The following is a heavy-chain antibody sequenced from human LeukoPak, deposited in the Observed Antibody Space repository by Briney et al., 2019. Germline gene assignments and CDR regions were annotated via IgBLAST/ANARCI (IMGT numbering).Heavy chain of an antibody. Sequence: PGGSLRLSCAASGFTFSSYAMSWVRQAPGKGLEWVSAISGSGGSTYYADSVKGRFTISRDNSMNTLYLQMNSLRAEDTAVYYCAKDPTGRVYYDSSGYHRPVDYWGQGTLVTVSS. CDR2: ISGSGGST. V-gene: IGHV3-23*01. D-gene: IGHD3-22*01. J-gene: IGHJ4*02. CDR1: GFTFSSYA. CDR3: AKDPTGRVYYDSSGYHRPVDY.